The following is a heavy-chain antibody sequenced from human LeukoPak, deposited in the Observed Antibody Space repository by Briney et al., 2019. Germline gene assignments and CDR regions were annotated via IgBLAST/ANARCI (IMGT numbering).Heavy chain of an antibody. D-gene: IGHD3-22*01. J-gene: IGHJ4*02. CDR1: GYTLTELS. CDR2: FDPEDGET. CDR3: ATALASQPDSSGYYYLPDY. V-gene: IGHV1-24*01. Sequence: GSVKVSCKVSGYTLTELSMHWVRQAPGKGLEWMGGFDPEDGETIYAQKFQGRVTMTEDTSTDTAYMELSSLRPEDTAVYYCATALASQPDSSGYYYLPDYWGQGTLVTVSS.